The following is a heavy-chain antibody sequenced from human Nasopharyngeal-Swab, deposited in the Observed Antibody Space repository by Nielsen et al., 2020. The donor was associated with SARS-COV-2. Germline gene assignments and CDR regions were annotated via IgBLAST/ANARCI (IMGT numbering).Heavy chain of an antibody. V-gene: IGHV1-18*01. CDR1: GYTFTSYG. Sequence: ASMKVSCKASGYTFTSYGISWVRQAPGQGLEWMGWISAYNGNTNYAQKLQGRVTMTTDTSTSTAYMELRSLRSDDTAVYYCARHGEQQLDRNWFDPWGQGTLVTVSS. D-gene: IGHD6-13*01. J-gene: IGHJ5*02. CDR2: ISAYNGNT. CDR3: ARHGEQQLDRNWFDP.